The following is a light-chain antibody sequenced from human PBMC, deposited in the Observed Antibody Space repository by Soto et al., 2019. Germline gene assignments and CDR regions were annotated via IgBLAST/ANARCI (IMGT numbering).Light chain of an antibody. CDR2: GAS. V-gene: IGKV3-20*01. Sequence: EIGLTQSPGTLSLSPGERATLSCRASQSVSSSYLAWYQQKPGQAPRLLIYGASSRATGIPDRFSGSGSGTDFTLTISRLEPEDFAVYYCQQYGSSPLFTFGHGTKVDIK. J-gene: IGKJ3*01. CDR3: QQYGSSPLFT. CDR1: QSVSSSY.